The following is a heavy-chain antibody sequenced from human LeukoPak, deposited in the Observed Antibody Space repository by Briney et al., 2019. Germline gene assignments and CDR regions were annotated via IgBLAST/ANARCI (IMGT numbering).Heavy chain of an antibody. CDR3: AREKVTRYYYYGMDV. D-gene: IGHD2-21*02. V-gene: IGHV3-30*19. Sequence: GGSLRLSCAASGFTFSSYGMHWVRQAPGKGLEWVAVISYDGSNKYYADSVKGRFTISRDNSKNTLYLQMNSLRAEDTAVYYCAREKVTRYYYYGMDVWGQGTTVTVSS. CDR2: ISYDGSNK. J-gene: IGHJ6*02. CDR1: GFTFSSYG.